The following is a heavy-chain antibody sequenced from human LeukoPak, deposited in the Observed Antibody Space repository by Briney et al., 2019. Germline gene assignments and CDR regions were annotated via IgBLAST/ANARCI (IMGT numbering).Heavy chain of an antibody. J-gene: IGHJ4*02. CDR1: GGSISSSSYY. V-gene: IGHV4-39*01. CDR3: ARHYYDSSGRKPYYFDY. D-gene: IGHD3-22*01. Sequence: SETLSLTCTVSGGSISSSSYYWGWIRQPPGKGREWIGSIYYSGSTYYNPSLKSRVTISVDTSNNQFSLKLSSVTAADTAVYYCARHYYDSSGRKPYYFDYWGQGTLVTVSS. CDR2: IYYSGST.